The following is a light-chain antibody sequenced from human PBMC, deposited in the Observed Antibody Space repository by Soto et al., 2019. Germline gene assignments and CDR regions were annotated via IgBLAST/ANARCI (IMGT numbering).Light chain of an antibody. CDR1: SSNIGAGSD. CDR3: QSSDSRLSGSDV. CDR2: GDS. Sequence: QLVLTQPPSVSGAPGQRVTISCTGSSSNIGAGSDVNWYQQLPGTAPKLLIFGDSNRPSGVPDRFSGSKSGTSASLAITGLQAADEADYYCQSSDSRLSGSDVFGTGTKLTVL. J-gene: IGLJ1*01. V-gene: IGLV1-40*01.